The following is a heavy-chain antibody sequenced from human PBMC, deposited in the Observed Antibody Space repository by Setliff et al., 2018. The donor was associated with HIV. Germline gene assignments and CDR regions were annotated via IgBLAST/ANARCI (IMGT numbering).Heavy chain of an antibody. J-gene: IGHJ4*02. CDR2: INHSGST. V-gene: IGHV4-34*01. Sequence: SETLSLTCTVSGGSISSYYWGWIRQPPGKGLEWFGEINHSGSTNYNPSLKSRVTISVDTSKNQFSLKLTSVTAADTAVYYCARLRQWLAFFDSWGRGTLVTVSS. CDR3: ARLRQWLAFFDS. CDR1: GGSISSYY. D-gene: IGHD6-19*01.